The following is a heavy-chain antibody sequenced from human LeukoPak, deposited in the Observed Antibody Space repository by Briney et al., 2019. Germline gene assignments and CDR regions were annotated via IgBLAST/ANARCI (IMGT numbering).Heavy chain of an antibody. Sequence: SETLSLTCTVSGGSIRSSYYYWGWIRQPPGKGLEWIGSIYDSGSTYYNPSLKSRVTISVDTSKNHFSLKLSSVTAADTALYYCARDSACGGDCGHAFDLWGQGTLVTVSS. D-gene: IGHD2-21*02. CDR2: IYDSGST. CDR3: ARDSACGGDCGHAFDL. J-gene: IGHJ3*01. CDR1: GGSIRSSYYY. V-gene: IGHV4-39*07.